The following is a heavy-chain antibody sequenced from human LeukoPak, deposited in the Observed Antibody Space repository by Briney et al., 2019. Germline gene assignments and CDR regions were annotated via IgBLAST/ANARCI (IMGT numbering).Heavy chain of an antibody. CDR3: ARGPYSGSYRGMKNWFDP. Sequence: TSETVSLTCTVSGGSISSGRYYWSWIRQPAGKGLEWIGRMYSSGSTNYNPSLKSRATISVDTSKNQFSLKLSSVTAADTAVYYCARGPYSGSYRGMKNWFDPWGQGTLVTVSS. D-gene: IGHD1-26*01. V-gene: IGHV4-61*10. CDR1: GGSISSGRYY. J-gene: IGHJ5*02. CDR2: MYSSGST.